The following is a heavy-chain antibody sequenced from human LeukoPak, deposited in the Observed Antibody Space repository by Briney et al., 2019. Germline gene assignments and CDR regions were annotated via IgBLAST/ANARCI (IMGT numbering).Heavy chain of an antibody. J-gene: IGHJ4*02. CDR3: ARDHFLQWLAIDY. CDR2: IYYSGST. CDR1: GGSISSYY. V-gene: IGHV4-59*12. Sequence: SETLSLTCTVSGGSISSYYWSWIRQPPGKGLEWIGYIYYSGSTNYNPSLKSRVTISVDTSKNQFSLKLSSVTAADTAVYYCARDHFLQWLAIDYWGQGTLVTVSS. D-gene: IGHD6-19*01.